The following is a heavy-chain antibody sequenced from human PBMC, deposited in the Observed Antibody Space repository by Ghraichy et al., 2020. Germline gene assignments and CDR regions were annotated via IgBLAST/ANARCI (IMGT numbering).Heavy chain of an antibody. J-gene: IGHJ4*02. CDR3: ARGGYNYGPNPIDY. CDR1: GFIFSSYY. CDR2: IKHDESEK. V-gene: IGHV3-7*04. Sequence: GGSLRLSCAASGFIFSSYYMTWVRQVPGKGLEWVANIKHDESEKYYVDSVKGRFTISRDNAKNSLYLQMNSLRLDDTAVYYCARGGYNYGPNPIDYWGQGTLVIVSS. D-gene: IGHD5-18*01.